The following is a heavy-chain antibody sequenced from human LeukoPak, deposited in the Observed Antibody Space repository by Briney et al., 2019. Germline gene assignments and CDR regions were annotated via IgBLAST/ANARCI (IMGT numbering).Heavy chain of an antibody. J-gene: IGHJ3*02. CDR1: GFTFSSYA. V-gene: IGHV3-23*01. CDR3: AKAYYYGSGSYSPWAFDI. CDR2: ISGSGGST. Sequence: TGGSLRLSCAASGFTFSSYAMSWVRQAPGKGLEWVSAISGSGGSTYYADSVKGRFTISRDNSKNTLYLQMNSLRAEDTAVYYCAKAYYYGSGSYSPWAFDIWGQGAMVTVSS. D-gene: IGHD3-10*01.